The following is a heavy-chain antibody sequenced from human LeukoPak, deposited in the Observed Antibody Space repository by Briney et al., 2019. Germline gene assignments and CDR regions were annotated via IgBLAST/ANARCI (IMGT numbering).Heavy chain of an antibody. CDR3: ARVSNSGYD. J-gene: IGHJ4*02. CDR1: GFTFSSYG. D-gene: IGHD5-12*01. CDR2: ISGSGGST. Sequence: GGTLRLSCAASGFTFSSYGMSWVRQAPGKGLEWVSAISGSGGSTYYADSVKGRFTISRDNSKNTLYLQMNSLRAEDTAVYYCARVSNSGYDWGQGTLVTVSS. V-gene: IGHV3-23*01.